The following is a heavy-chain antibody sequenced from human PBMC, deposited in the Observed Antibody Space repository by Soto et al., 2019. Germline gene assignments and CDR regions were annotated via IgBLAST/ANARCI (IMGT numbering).Heavy chain of an antibody. CDR2: INYRGST. CDR3: ANLDMITFGGVVGPNDEFDI. Sequence: PSETLSLTCTVSGGSISDYYWSWIRQPPGRGMEWTGHINYRGSTNYNPSLKSRVTISVDTSKNQFSLKLSSVTAADTAVYYCANLDMITFGGVVGPNDEFDICGPGIMDTGSS. J-gene: IGHJ3*02. D-gene: IGHD3-16*01. CDR1: GGSISDYY. V-gene: IGHV4-59*08.